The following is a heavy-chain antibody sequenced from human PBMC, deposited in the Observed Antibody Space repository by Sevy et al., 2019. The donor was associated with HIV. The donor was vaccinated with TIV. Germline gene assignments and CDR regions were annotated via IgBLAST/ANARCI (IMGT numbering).Heavy chain of an antibody. J-gene: IGHJ6*02. V-gene: IGHV4-59*01. CDR2: IYYSGST. CDR1: GGSISSYY. CDR3: ARGDYYGSGSYYNYYYYGMDV. D-gene: IGHD3-10*01. Sequence: GSLRLSCTVSGGSISSYYWSWIRQPPGKGLEWIGYIYYSGSTNYNPSLKSRVTISVDTSKNQFSLKLSSVTAADTAVYYCARGDYYGSGSYYNYYYYGMDVWGQGTTVTVSS.